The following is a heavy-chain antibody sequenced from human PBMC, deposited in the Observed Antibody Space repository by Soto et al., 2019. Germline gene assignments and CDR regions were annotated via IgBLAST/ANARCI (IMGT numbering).Heavy chain of an antibody. CDR3: ARVYDYVWGSYRFLDAFDI. J-gene: IGHJ3*02. Sequence: GASVKVSCKASGYTFTSYGISWVRQAPGQGLEWMGWISAYNGNTNYAQKLQGRVTINPDTSKNQFSLQLNSVTPEDTAVYYCARVYDYVWGSYRFLDAFDIWGQGTMVTVSS. CDR1: GYTFTSYG. CDR2: ISAYNGNT. D-gene: IGHD3-16*02. V-gene: IGHV1-18*01.